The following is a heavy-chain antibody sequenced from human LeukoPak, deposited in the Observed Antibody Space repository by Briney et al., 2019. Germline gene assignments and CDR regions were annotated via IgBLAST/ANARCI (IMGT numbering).Heavy chain of an antibody. CDR3: ARDGSYDSSGHYINPHDY. D-gene: IGHD3-22*01. Sequence: ASVKVSCKASGYTFTSYGISWVRQAPGQGLEWMGWISAYNGNTNYAQKLQGRVTMTTDTSTSTAYMELRSLRSDDTAVYYCARDGSYDSSGHYINPHDYWGQGTLVTVSS. V-gene: IGHV1-18*01. J-gene: IGHJ4*02. CDR2: ISAYNGNT. CDR1: GYTFTSYG.